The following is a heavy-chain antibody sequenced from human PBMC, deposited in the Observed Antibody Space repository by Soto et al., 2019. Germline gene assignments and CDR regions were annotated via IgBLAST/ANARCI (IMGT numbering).Heavy chain of an antibody. V-gene: IGHV1-18*04. CDR2: IFPYTGDT. CDR3: ARGGFSSSWRLDY. D-gene: IGHD6-13*01. J-gene: IGHJ4*02. CDR1: AYDFNTYS. Sequence: QVYLVQSGAEVKKPGASVKVSCKASAYDFNTYSINWVRQAPGQGLEWMGSIFPYTGDTHYAQNLLARFTMTRDTSTNTAYMDLARLQFDDTAVYYCARGGFSSSWRLDYWGQGTLVTVSS.